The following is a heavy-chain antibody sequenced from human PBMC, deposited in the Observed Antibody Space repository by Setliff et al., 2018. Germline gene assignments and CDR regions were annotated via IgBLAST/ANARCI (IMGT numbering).Heavy chain of an antibody. V-gene: IGHV4-34*01. CDR3: AGLTIAARPSPGFDP. D-gene: IGHD6-6*01. J-gene: IGHJ5*02. CDR2: INHSGST. CDR1: GGSFSGYY. Sequence: SETLSLTCAVYGGSFSGYYWSWIRQPPGKGLEWIGEINHSGSTNYNPSLKSRVTISVDTSKNQFSLKLSSVTAADTAVYYCAGLTIAARPSPGFDPWGQGTLVTVSS.